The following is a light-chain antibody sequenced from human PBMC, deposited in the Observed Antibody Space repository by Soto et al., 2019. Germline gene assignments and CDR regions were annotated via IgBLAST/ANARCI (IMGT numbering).Light chain of an antibody. CDR2: GAS. Sequence: DIQMTQSPSSLAASEGDRVTITCRASQNINRHLNWYQQKPGKAPRVLISGASSLQGGAPSRFSGSGSGADFTLIITSLQPEDIATYYCQQTYTTPYTFGQGTKLEIK. J-gene: IGKJ2*01. CDR1: QNINRH. V-gene: IGKV1-39*01. CDR3: QQTYTTPYT.